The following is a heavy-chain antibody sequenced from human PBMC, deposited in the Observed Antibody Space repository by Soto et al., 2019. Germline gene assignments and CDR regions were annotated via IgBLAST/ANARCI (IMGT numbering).Heavy chain of an antibody. D-gene: IGHD5-12*01. CDR2: IYHSGNT. CDR3: ARANGYDPSFDY. V-gene: IGHV4-31*03. J-gene: IGHJ4*01. Sequence: SETLSLTFTVSGRSISDGYYWSWIRQHPGKGLEWIGYIYHSGNTYYNPSLKSRTTISVDTSKNQFSLKLTSMTAADTAVYYYARANGYDPSFDYWGHGTLVTVSS. CDR1: GRSISDGYY.